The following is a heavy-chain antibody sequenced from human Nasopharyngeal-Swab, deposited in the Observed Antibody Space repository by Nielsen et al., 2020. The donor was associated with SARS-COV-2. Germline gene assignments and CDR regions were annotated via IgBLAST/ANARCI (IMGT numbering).Heavy chain of an antibody. D-gene: IGHD5-12*01. Sequence: GESLKISCAASGFTFSSYWMSWVRQAPGKGLEWVANIKQDGSEKYYVDSVKGRFTISRDNAKNSLYLQMNGLRAEDTAVYYCAKDHYSGYDPNWFDPWGQGTLVTVSS. CDR3: AKDHYSGYDPNWFDP. J-gene: IGHJ5*02. CDR1: GFTFSSYW. V-gene: IGHV3-7*03. CDR2: IKQDGSEK.